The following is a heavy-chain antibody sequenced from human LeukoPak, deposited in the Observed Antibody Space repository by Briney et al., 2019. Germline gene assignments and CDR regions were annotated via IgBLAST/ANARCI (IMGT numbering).Heavy chain of an antibody. D-gene: IGHD6-13*01. Sequence: HPGGSLRLSCAASGFTFSSYSMNWVRQAPGKGLEWVSYISSSSSTIYYADSVKGRFTISRDNAKNSLYLQMNSLRAEDTAVYYCARMTSSWYPKYFDYWGQGTLATVSS. J-gene: IGHJ4*02. CDR2: ISSSSSTI. CDR3: ARMTSSWYPKYFDY. V-gene: IGHV3-48*01. CDR1: GFTFSSYS.